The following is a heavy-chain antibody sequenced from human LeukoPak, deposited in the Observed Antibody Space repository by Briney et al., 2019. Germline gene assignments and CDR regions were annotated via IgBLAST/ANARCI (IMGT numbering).Heavy chain of an antibody. D-gene: IGHD4-23*01. J-gene: IGHJ5*02. CDR2: INAGNGNT. V-gene: IGHV1-3*01. CDR3: ARVLTVATGWFDP. CDR1: GYTFTSYA. Sequence: ASVKVSCKASGYTFTSYAMHWVRQAPGQRLEWMGWINAGNGNTKYSQKFQGRVTITRDTSASTAYMELSSLRSEDTAVYYCARVLTVATGWFDPWGQGTLVTVSS.